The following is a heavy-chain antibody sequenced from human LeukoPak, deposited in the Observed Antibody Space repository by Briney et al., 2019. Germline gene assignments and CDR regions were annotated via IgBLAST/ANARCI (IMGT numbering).Heavy chain of an antibody. D-gene: IGHD6-13*01. Sequence: ASVKVSCKASGYTFTSYGISWVRQAPGQGLEWMGWISGYNGHTKYAQKVQGRVNMTTDTSTNTAYMELRSLRSDDTAVYYCARLGYSSSWYISAVASRVSSPTTFDYWGQGTLVTVSS. CDR3: ARLGYSSSWYISAVASRVSSPTTFDY. CDR2: ISGYNGHT. V-gene: IGHV1-18*01. J-gene: IGHJ4*02. CDR1: GYTFTSYG.